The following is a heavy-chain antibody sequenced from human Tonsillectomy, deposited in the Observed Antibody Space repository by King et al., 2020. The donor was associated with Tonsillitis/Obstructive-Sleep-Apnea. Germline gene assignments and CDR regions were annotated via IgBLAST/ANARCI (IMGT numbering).Heavy chain of an antibody. CDR3: ARVSHSTDAFDI. V-gene: IGHV4-34*01. Sequence: VQLQQWGAGLLKPSETLSLTCAVYGGSFSGYYWSWIRQPPGKGLEWIGEINHSGSTNYNPSLKSRVTISVDTSKNQFSLKLSSVTAADTAVYYCARVSHSTDAFDIWGQGTMVTVSS. CDR1: GGSFSGYY. J-gene: IGHJ3*02. CDR2: INHSGST. D-gene: IGHD5-18*01.